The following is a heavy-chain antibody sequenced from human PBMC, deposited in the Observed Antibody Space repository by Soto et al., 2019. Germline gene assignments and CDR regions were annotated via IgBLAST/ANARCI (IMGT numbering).Heavy chain of an antibody. CDR1: GYSFTNYG. V-gene: IGHV1-18*01. J-gene: IGHJ4*02. CDR2: ISAFNGNT. D-gene: IGHD3-16*02. Sequence: ASVKVSCKASGYSFTNYGITWVRQAPGQGLEWLGWISAFNGNTHYAQKVQGRVTMTTDASTSTAYMELRSLRSDDTAVYYCAKALYDYVWGSYRRGWDYWGQGTLVTVSS. CDR3: AKALYDYVWGSYRRGWDY.